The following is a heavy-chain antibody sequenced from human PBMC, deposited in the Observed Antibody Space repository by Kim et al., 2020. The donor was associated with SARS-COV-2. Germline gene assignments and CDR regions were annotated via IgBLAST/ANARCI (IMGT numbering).Heavy chain of an antibody. Sequence: SETLSLTCTVSGGSISSSSYYWGWIRQPPGKGLEWIGSIYYSGSTYYNPSLKSRVTISVDTSKNQFSLKLSSVTAADTAVYYCARRPKAGYSTPVDYWGQGTLVTVSS. V-gene: IGHV4-39*01. CDR2: IYYSGST. D-gene: IGHD3-3*01. J-gene: IGHJ4*02. CDR3: ARRPKAGYSTPVDY. CDR1: GGSISSSSYY.